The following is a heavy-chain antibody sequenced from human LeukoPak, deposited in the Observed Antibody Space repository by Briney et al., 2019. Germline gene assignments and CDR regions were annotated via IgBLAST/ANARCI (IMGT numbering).Heavy chain of an antibody. V-gene: IGHV4-4*07. J-gene: IGHJ5*02. Sequence: PSETLSLTCTVSGGSISSYYWSWIRQPAGKGLEWIGRIYTSGSTNYNPSLKSRVTMSVDTSKNQFSLKLSSVTAADTAVYYCARDRHYGSGSYHWFDPWGQGTLVTVSS. CDR1: GGSISSYY. D-gene: IGHD3-10*01. CDR2: IYTSGST. CDR3: ARDRHYGSGSYHWFDP.